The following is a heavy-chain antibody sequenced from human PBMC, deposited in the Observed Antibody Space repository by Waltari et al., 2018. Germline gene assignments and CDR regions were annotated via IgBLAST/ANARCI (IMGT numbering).Heavy chain of an antibody. CDR2: VNREDGET. D-gene: IGHD1-7*01. Sequence: EVQLVQSGAEVKKPGATVKISCKASGYTFTDYYMHWVQQAPGKGLEWMGRVNREDGETEYAEKVQGRVTRTANTSTDADYMELSSLRSEDTAVYYCATGSPMRLELQGGFYWGQGTLVTVSS. V-gene: IGHV1-69-2*01. CDR3: ATGSPMRLELQGGFY. J-gene: IGHJ4*02. CDR1: GYTFTDYY.